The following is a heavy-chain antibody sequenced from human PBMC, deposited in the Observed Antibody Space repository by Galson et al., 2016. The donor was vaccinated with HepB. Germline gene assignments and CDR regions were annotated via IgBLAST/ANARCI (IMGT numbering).Heavy chain of an antibody. J-gene: IGHJ4*02. D-gene: IGHD3-10*01. CDR1: GGSMSYYY. CDR2: IFNSGST. V-gene: IGHV4-59*01. Sequence: ETLSLTCTVSGGSMSYYYWNWIRQSPGKGLEYIGYIFNSGSTNYNPSLSSRVTISVDTSKQQFSLKMSSVTAADTAVYYCARTPLRERFLNYYFDYWGQGLLVTVSS. CDR3: ARTPLRERFLNYYFDY.